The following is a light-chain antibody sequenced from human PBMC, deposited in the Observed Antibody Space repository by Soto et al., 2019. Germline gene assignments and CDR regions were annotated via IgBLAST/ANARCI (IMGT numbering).Light chain of an antibody. CDR2: GAS. Sequence: EIVLTQSPGTLSLSPGERATLSCRASQSVSSNYLTWYQQKPGQAPRLLIYGASSRATGIPDRFSGSGSGTDFTLTMSRLELEDFAVYYWQQYGSSPFTFGPGTKVDIK. V-gene: IGKV3-20*01. CDR3: QQYGSSPFT. CDR1: QSVSSNY. J-gene: IGKJ3*01.